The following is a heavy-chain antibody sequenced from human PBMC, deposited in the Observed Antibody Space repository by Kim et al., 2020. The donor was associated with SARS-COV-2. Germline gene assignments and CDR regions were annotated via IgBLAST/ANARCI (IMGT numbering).Heavy chain of an antibody. Sequence: HSQKFQGRVTITRETAASTAYMELSSLRSEDTAVYYCARDQVGATAFDYWGQGTLVTVSS. D-gene: IGHD1-26*01. V-gene: IGHV1-3*01. J-gene: IGHJ4*02. CDR3: ARDQVGATAFDY.